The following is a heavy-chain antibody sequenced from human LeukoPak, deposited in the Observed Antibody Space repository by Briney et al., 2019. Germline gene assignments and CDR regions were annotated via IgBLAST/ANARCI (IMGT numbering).Heavy chain of an antibody. D-gene: IGHD1-14*01. Sequence: SETLSLTCTVSGGSISSSSYYWGWIRQPPGKGLEWIGSIYYSGSTYYNPSLKSRVTISVDTSKNQFSLKLSSVTAADTAVYYCARDPYIYQRVAPLSFDYWGQGTLVTVSS. J-gene: IGHJ4*02. CDR2: IYYSGST. CDR3: ARDPYIYQRVAPLSFDY. V-gene: IGHV4-39*07. CDR1: GGSISSSSYY.